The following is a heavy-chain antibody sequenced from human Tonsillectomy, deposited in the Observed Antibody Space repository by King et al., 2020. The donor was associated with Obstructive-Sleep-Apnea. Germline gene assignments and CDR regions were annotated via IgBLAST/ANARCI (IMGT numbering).Heavy chain of an antibody. CDR1: GFTFTVDD. V-gene: IGHV3-9*01. CDR2: ISWNSGSI. CDR3: AKANWDSSPFDY. D-gene: IGHD1-7*01. Sequence: VQLVESGGGLVKTGRSLRLSCAASGFTFTVDDMNWVRQAPGKGLEWVSGISWNSGSIGYAESVKGRFTITRDNAKNTLYLQMNSLSAEETALYYCAKANWDSSPFDYWGQGTLVTVSS. J-gene: IGHJ4*02.